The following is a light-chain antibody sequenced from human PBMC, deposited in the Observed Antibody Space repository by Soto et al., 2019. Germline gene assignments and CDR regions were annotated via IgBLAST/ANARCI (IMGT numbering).Light chain of an antibody. V-gene: IGKV3-20*01. CDR2: GAS. Sequence: EIVLPQSPDTLSLSPGERVTLSCRASQRMTNTFLAWFQQKPGLAPRLLIHGASTRASGVPDRFTGGGSGTDFVLTISRVEPEDCAVYYCQPYGRSPFTFDQGTKLLIK. CDR1: QRMTNTF. CDR3: QPYGRSPFT. J-gene: IGKJ2*01.